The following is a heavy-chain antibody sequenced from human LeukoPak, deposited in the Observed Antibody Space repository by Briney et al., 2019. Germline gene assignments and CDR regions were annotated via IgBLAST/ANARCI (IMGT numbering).Heavy chain of an antibody. CDR2: ISGDKTYI. D-gene: IGHD6-19*01. CDR1: GLIFSSYS. V-gene: IGHV3-21*01. CDR3: ARVAGHYFDY. J-gene: IGHJ4*02. Sequence: PGGSLRLSCEASGLIFSSYSMNWVRQAPGKGLEWISCISGDKTYIHYADSVKGRFTISRDNAKNSLSLQMESLRAEDTAVYYCARVAGHYFDYWGQGTLVTVSS.